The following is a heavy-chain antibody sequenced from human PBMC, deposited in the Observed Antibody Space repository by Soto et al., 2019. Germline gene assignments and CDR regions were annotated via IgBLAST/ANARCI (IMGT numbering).Heavy chain of an antibody. J-gene: IGHJ4*02. CDR3: AKEEVAGDPYVFEY. CDR2: ISYDGSNK. D-gene: IGHD6-19*01. V-gene: IGHV3-30*18. Sequence: PGGSLRLSCAASGFTFSSYGMHWVRQAPGKGLEWVAFISYDGSNKYYADSVKGRFTISRDNSKNTLYLQMNSLRAEDTAVDYCAKEEVAGDPYVFEYWGQGNPGNVPS. CDR1: GFTFSSYG.